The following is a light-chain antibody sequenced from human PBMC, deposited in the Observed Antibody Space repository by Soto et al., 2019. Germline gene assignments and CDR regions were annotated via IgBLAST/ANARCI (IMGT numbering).Light chain of an antibody. Sequence: DIQMTQSPSTLSASVGDRVTITCRASHSISSLLAWYQQKPGKAPKLLIYKASSLESGVPSRFSGSGSGTEFTLTISSLQPDDFATYYCQQYNSLHTFGQGTKLEIK. J-gene: IGKJ2*01. V-gene: IGKV1-5*03. CDR3: QQYNSLHT. CDR2: KAS. CDR1: HSISSL.